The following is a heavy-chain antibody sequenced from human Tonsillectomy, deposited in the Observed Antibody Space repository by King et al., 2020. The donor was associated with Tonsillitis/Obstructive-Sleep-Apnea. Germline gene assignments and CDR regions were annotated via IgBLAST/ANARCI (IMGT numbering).Heavy chain of an antibody. CDR1: GGSFSGYY. CDR2: INHSGST. Sequence: VQLQQWGAGLLKPSETLSITCAVYGGSFSGYYWSWIRQPPGKGLEWIGEINHSGSTNYNPSLKSRVTISVDTSKNQFSLKLSSVTAADTAVYYCARGVQDIVVVPAAILGWFDPWGQGTLVTVSS. J-gene: IGHJ5*02. D-gene: IGHD2-2*02. V-gene: IGHV4-34*01. CDR3: ARGVQDIVVVPAAILGWFDP.